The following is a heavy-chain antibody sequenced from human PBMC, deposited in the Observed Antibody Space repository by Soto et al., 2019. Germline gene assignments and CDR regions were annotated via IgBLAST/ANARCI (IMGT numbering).Heavy chain of an antibody. Sequence: QVQLVESGGGVVQPGRSLRLSCAASGFIFSSYSMHWVRQAPGKGLEWVAVISSDGSNKFYRDSVKGRFTISRDNSESTVYVQLNSLRPEDTAVYYCVRDRAGNNWFDSWGQGTLVTVSS. CDR2: ISSDGSNK. CDR3: VRDRAGNNWFDS. J-gene: IGHJ5*01. V-gene: IGHV3-30*04. CDR1: GFIFSSYS. D-gene: IGHD3-10*01.